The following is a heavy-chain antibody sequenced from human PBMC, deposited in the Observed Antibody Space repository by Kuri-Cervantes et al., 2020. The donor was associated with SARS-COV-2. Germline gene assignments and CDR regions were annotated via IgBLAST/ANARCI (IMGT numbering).Heavy chain of an antibody. CDR1: GFTFSDYY. Sequence: GGSLRLSCAASGFTFSDYYMSWIRQAPGKGLEWVSYISSSSSYTNYADSVKGRFTTSRDNSKNTLYLQMNTLKTEDTAMFYCARDASYSGSYGSFQHWGQGTLVTVYS. CDR2: ISSSSSYT. CDR3: ARDASYSGSYGSFQH. J-gene: IGHJ1*01. V-gene: IGHV3-11*06. D-gene: IGHD1-26*01.